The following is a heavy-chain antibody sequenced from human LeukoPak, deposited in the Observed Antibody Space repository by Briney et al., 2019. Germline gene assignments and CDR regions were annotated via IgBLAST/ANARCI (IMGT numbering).Heavy chain of an antibody. J-gene: IGHJ4*02. D-gene: IGHD3-22*01. V-gene: IGHV3-30*02. CDR1: GFTFSSYG. CDR3: ARRAGDYSHPYDY. Sequence: GSLRLSCAASGFTFSSYGIHWVRQAPGKGLEWVAFIRYDGSNKYHADSVKGRSTISRDNSKNTVYLQMNRLRAEDTAVYYCARRAGDYSHPYDYWGQGTLVTVSS. CDR2: IRYDGSNK.